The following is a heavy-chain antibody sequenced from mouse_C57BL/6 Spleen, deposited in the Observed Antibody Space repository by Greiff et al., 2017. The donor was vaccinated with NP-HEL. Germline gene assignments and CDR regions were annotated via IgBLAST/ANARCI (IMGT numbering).Heavy chain of an antibody. D-gene: IGHD1-1*01. CDR3: AMGYYGLYAMDY. V-gene: IGHV1-18*01. J-gene: IGHJ4*01. CDR1: GYTFTDYN. Sequence: VQLKESGPELVKPGASVKIPCKASGYTFTDYNMDWVKQSHGKSLEWIGDINPNNGGTIYNQKFKGKATLTVDKSSSTAYMELRSLTSEDTAVYYCAMGYYGLYAMDYWGQGTSVTVSS. CDR2: INPNNGGT.